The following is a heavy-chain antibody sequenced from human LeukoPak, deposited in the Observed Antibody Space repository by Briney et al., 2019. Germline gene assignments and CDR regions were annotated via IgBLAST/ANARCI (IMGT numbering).Heavy chain of an antibody. CDR2: INHSGST. CDR3: ARGYDSSGPYYYYYYYMDV. D-gene: IGHD3-22*01. Sequence: SETLSLTCGVYGGSFSGYSWTWIRQPPGKGLEWIGEINHSGSTNYNPSLKSRVTISVDTSKNQFSLKLSSVTAADTAVYYCARGYDSSGPYYYYYYYMDVWGKGTTVTVSS. J-gene: IGHJ6*03. CDR1: GGSFSGYS. V-gene: IGHV4-34*01.